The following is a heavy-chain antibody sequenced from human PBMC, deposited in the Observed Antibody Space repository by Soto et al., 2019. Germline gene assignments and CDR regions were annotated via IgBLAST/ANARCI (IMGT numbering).Heavy chain of an antibody. CDR3: ARSPGIAAAGIVGWFDP. CDR1: GGSISSGDYY. J-gene: IGHJ5*02. D-gene: IGHD6-13*01. CDR2: IYYSGST. V-gene: IGHV4-30-4*01. Sequence: QVQLQESGPGLVKPSQTLSLTCTVSGGSISSGDYYWSWIRQPPGKGLEWIGYIYYSGSTYYNPSLKSRVTISVDTSKNQFSLKLGSVTAADTAVYYCARSPGIAAAGIVGWFDPWGQGTLVTVSS.